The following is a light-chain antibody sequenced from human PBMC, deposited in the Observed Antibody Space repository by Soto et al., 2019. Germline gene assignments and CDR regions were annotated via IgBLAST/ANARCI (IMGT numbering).Light chain of an antibody. CDR1: SSNIGKSY. CDR3: GTWDSSLSAGV. J-gene: IGLJ3*02. CDR2: DNN. V-gene: IGLV1-51*01. Sequence: QSVLTQPPSVSAAPGQRVTISCSGSSSNIGKSYVFWYQQLPGTAPKLLIYDNNKRPSGIPDRFSGSKSGTSATLGITGLQTGDEADYYCGTWDSSLSAGVFGGGTKLTVL.